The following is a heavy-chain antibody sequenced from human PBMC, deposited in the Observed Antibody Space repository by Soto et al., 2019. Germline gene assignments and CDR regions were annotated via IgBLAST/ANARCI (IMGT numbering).Heavy chain of an antibody. Sequence: PSQTLSLTCAISGDSVSSNSAAWNWIRQSPSRGLEWLGRTYYRSKWYNDYAVSVKSRITINPDTSKNQFSLQLSSVTAADTAVYYCASGAPLQLWFWGAFDYWGQGTLVTVSS. CDR1: GDSVSSNSAA. CDR2: TYYRSKWYN. J-gene: IGHJ4*02. CDR3: ASGAPLQLWFWGAFDY. V-gene: IGHV6-1*01. D-gene: IGHD5-18*01.